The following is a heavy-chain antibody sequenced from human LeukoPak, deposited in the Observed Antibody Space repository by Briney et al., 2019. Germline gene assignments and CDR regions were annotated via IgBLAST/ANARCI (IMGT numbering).Heavy chain of an antibody. CDR1: GYTFTGYY. V-gene: IGHV1-8*02. CDR2: MNPNSGNT. J-gene: IGHJ4*02. CDR3: ARGLVAAAAVDY. D-gene: IGHD6-13*01. Sequence: ASVKVSCKASGYTFTGYYMHWVRQAPGQGLEWMGWMNPNSGNTGYAQKFQGRVTMTRNTSISTAYMELSSLRSEDTAVYYCARGLVAAAAVDYWGQGTLVTVSS.